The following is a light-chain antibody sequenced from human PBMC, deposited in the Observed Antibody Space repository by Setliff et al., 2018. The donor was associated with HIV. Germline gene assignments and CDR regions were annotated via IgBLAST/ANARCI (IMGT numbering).Light chain of an antibody. J-gene: IGLJ1*01. V-gene: IGLV2-14*01. CDR3: SSYTSNSPYV. CDR1: SSDVGGYNY. Sequence: QSALAQPASVSGSPGQSITISCTGTSSDVGGYNYVSWYQQHPGKAPKLMISEVNNRPSGVSNRFSGSKSGNTASLTISGLQAEDEADYYCSSYTSNSPYVFGTGTRSPS. CDR2: EVN.